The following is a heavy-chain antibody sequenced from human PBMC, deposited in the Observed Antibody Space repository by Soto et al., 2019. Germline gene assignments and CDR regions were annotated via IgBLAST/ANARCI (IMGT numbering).Heavy chain of an antibody. V-gene: IGHV1-24*01. CDR2: FDPEDGET. J-gene: IGHJ5*02. Sequence: ASVKVSCKVSGYTLTELSMHWVRQAPGKGLEWMGGFDPEDGETIYAQKFQGRVTMTEDTSTDTAYMELSSLRSEDTAVYYCATWILTGYYIYNWFDPWGQGTLVTVSS. CDR3: ATWILTGYYIYNWFDP. CDR1: GYTLTELS. D-gene: IGHD3-9*01.